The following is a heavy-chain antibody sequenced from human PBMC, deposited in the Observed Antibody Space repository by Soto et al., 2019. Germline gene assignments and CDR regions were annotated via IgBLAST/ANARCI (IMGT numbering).Heavy chain of an antibody. V-gene: IGHV1-69*01. D-gene: IGHD4-17*01. J-gene: IGHJ5*02. CDR1: ADTFNSYS. CDR2: ITPVFGTA. CDR3: ARSLEGTTVTNWFDP. Sequence: QVQLVQSGAEVKKPGSSVKVSCKASADTFNSYSLSWLRQAPGQRLEWMGGITPVFGTADYAPSFEDRLTITADDSTSTVYMALSSLRSDNTAVYYCARSLEGTTVTNWFDPWGQGALVTVSS.